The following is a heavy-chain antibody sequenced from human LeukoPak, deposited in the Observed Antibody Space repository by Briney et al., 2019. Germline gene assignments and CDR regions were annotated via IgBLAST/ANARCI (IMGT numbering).Heavy chain of an antibody. D-gene: IGHD3-10*01. V-gene: IGHV1-2*02. J-gene: IGHJ3*02. Sequence: ASVKVSCKASGYTFTGYYMHWVRQAPGQGLEWMGWINPNSGGTNYAQKFQGRVTMTRDTSISTAYMELSGLRSDDTAVYYCARVFMVYGSAFDIWGQGTMVTVSS. CDR3: ARVFMVYGSAFDI. CDR2: INPNSGGT. CDR1: GYTFTGYY.